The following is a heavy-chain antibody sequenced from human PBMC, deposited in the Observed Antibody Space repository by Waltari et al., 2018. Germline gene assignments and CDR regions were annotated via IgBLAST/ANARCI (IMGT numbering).Heavy chain of an antibody. CDR1: GYRLTTCC. Sequence: EVQLVQSGAEMKKPGESLKISCKASGYRLTTCCIGWVCQMPGKGLEWVGIIYPGDSDTMYSPSFQGQVTISSDKSITTAYLQWSSLKASDTAIYYCARLQTPGYRAFEIWGQGTFVTVSS. CDR2: IYPGDSDT. CDR3: ARLQTPGYRAFEI. D-gene: IGHD3-16*02. V-gene: IGHV5-51*01. J-gene: IGHJ3*02.